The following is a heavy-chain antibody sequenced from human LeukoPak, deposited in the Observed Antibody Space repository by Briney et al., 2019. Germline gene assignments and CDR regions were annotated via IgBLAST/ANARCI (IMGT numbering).Heavy chain of an antibody. V-gene: IGHV1-69*06. CDR3: ASFQDGYNLGY. CDR1: GYTFTGYY. Sequence: ASVKVSCKASGYTFTGYYMHWVRQAPGQGLEWMGGIIPIFGTANYAQKFQGRVTITADKSTSTAYMELSSLRSEDTAVYYCASFQDGYNLGYWGQGTLVTVSS. J-gene: IGHJ4*02. D-gene: IGHD5-24*01. CDR2: IIPIFGTA.